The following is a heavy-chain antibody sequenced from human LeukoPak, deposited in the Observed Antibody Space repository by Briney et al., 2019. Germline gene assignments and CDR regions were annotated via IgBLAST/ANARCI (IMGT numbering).Heavy chain of an antibody. CDR2: IYYSGST. CDR3: ARRPAAIAIFDY. D-gene: IGHD2-2*01. Sequence: PSETLSLTCTVSGGSISSYYWSWIRQPPGKGLEWIGYIYYSGSTNYNPSLKSRVTISVDTSKNQFSLELSSVTAADTAVYYCARRPAAIAIFDYWGQGTLVTVSS. V-gene: IGHV4-59*01. J-gene: IGHJ4*02. CDR1: GGSISSYY.